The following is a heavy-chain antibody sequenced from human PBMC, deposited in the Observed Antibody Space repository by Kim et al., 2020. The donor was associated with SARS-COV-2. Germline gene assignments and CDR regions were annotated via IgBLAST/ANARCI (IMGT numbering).Heavy chain of an antibody. CDR3: ARPATDYDFWSCQTYYYYGMDV. CDR2: MIPIFGTA. Sequence: SVKVSCKASGGTFSSYAISWVRQAPGQGLEWMGGMIPIFGTANYAQKFQGRVTITADASTSTAYMELSSLRSEDTAVYYCARPATDYDFWSCQTYYYYGMDVWGQGTTVTVSS. CDR1: GGTFSSYA. J-gene: IGHJ6*02. V-gene: IGHV1-69*13. D-gene: IGHD3-3*01.